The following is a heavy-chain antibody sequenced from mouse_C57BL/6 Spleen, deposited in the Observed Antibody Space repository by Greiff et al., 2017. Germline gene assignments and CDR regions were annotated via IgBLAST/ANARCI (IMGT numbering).Heavy chain of an antibody. V-gene: IGHV1-50*01. CDR2: IDPSDSYT. Sequence: QVQLQQPGAELVKPGASVKLSCKASGYTFTSYRMQWVNQRPGQGLEWIGVIDPSDSYTNYNQKFKGKATLTVDTSSSTDYMQLSSLTSEDSAVYCGARSDGNYYYFDYWGQGTTLTVSS. J-gene: IGHJ2*01. CDR3: ARSDGNYYYFDY. CDR1: GYTFTSYR. D-gene: IGHD2-1*01.